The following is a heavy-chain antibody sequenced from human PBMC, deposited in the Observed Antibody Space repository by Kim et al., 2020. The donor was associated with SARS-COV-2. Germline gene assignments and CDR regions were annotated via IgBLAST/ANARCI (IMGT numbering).Heavy chain of an antibody. Sequence: GGSLRLSCAASGFTFSSYGMHWVRPAPGKGLEWVAVISYDGSNKYYADSVKGRFTISRDNSKNTLYLQMNSLRAEDTAVYYCAKDLVGALDYWGQGTLVT. J-gene: IGHJ4*02. CDR1: GFTFSSYG. CDR2: ISYDGSNK. V-gene: IGHV3-30*18. D-gene: IGHD3-10*01. CDR3: AKDLVGALDY.